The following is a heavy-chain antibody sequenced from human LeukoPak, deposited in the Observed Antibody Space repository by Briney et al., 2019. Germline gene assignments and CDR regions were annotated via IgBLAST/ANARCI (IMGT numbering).Heavy chain of an antibody. CDR1: GYTFTSYY. V-gene: IGHV1-46*01. CDR3: ASPPRGGWYDY. CDR2: INPSGGST. J-gene: IGHJ4*02. Sequence: ASVKLSCTASGYTFTSYYMHWVRQAPGQGLEWMGIINPSGGSTSYAQRFQGRVTMTRDTSTSTVYMELSSLRSEDTAVYYCASPPRGGWYDYWGQGTLVTVSS. D-gene: IGHD6-19*01.